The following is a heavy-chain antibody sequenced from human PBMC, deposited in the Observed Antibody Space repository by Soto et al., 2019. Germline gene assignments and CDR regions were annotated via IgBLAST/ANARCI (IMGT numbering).Heavy chain of an antibody. D-gene: IGHD3-10*01. CDR1: GFTFSTYA. J-gene: IGHJ4*02. Sequence: EVPLLESGGGLVQPGGSLRLSCAASGFTFSTYAMSWVRQAPGKGLDWVSVISGRGGSTYYADSVKGRFTISRDNSKNTLYLQMNSLRAEDTAVYYCAARYGSGTSFDYWGQGTLVTVSS. CDR3: AARYGSGTSFDY. V-gene: IGHV3-23*01. CDR2: ISGRGGST.